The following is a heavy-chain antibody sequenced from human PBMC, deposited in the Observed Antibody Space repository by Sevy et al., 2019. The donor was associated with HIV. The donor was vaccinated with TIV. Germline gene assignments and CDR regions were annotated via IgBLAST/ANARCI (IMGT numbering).Heavy chain of an antibody. CDR2: VYYSGST. J-gene: IGHJ4*02. CDR1: GGSISSKNYY. CDR3: ARSPPWGNTWLYYFDN. Sequence: SETLSLTCTVSGGSISSKNYYWCWLRQPPGKGLEWIGSVYYSGSTYYNPSLKSRVTISVETSKNQFSLTLSSVTTADTAVYYCARSPPWGNTWLYYFDNWGQGTLVTVSS. V-gene: IGHV4-39*01. D-gene: IGHD6-13*01.